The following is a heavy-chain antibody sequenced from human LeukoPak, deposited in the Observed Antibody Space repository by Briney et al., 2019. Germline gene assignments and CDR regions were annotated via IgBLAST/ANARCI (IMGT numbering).Heavy chain of an antibody. CDR2: ISWNSGSI. CDR3: AKDSRSGGSWYYFDY. Sequence: GGSLRLSCAASGFTFDDYAMHWVRQAPGKGLEWVSGISWNSGSIGYADSVKSRFTISRDNAKNSLYLQMNSLRAEDTALYYCAKDSRSGGSWYYFDYWGQGTLVTVSS. V-gene: IGHV3-9*01. D-gene: IGHD6-13*01. J-gene: IGHJ4*02. CDR1: GFTFDDYA.